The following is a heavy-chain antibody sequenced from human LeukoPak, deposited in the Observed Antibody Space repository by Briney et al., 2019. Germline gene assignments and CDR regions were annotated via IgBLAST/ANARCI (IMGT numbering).Heavy chain of an antibody. CDR2: ISAYNGNT. Sequence: ASVKVSCKADYTFTSYGISWVRQAPGQGLEWMGWISAYNGNTNYAQKPQGRVTMNTDTSTSTDYMELRSLRSEDTAVYDCAHLPNGHDDYGDYRLAYYFDYWGQGTLVTVSS. D-gene: IGHD4-17*01. J-gene: IGHJ4*02. CDR1: YTFTSYG. CDR3: AHLPNGHDDYGDYRLAYYFDY. V-gene: IGHV1-18*01.